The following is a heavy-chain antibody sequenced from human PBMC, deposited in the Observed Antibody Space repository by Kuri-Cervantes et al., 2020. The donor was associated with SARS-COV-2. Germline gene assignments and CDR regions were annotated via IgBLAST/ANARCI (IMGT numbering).Heavy chain of an antibody. CDR3: ARDPTYDFWSGYYSSGGYYYGMDV. J-gene: IGHJ6*02. D-gene: IGHD3-3*01. CDR1: GFTFSKAW. Sequence: GESLKISCAASGFTFSKAWMNWVRQAPGKGLEWVAVISYDGSNKYYADSVKGRFTISRDNSKNTLYLQMNSLRAEDTAVYYCARDPTYDFWSGYYSSGGYYYGMDVWGQGTTVTVSS. V-gene: IGHV3-30-3*01. CDR2: ISYDGSNK.